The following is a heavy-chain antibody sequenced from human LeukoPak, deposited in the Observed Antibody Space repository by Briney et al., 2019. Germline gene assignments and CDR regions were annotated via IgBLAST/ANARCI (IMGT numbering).Heavy chain of an antibody. CDR3: AIGGDSSTSCYRCFNY. Sequence: PGESLKISCEGSGYSFTNYWIGWVRQMPGKGLEWMGIIYPDDSDTRYSPSFQGQVTISADKSIGTAYLQWSSLKASDTAMHYCAIGGDSSTSCYRCFNYWGQGTLVTVSS. J-gene: IGHJ4*02. CDR2: IYPDDSDT. V-gene: IGHV5-51*01. CDR1: GYSFTNYW. D-gene: IGHD2-2*01.